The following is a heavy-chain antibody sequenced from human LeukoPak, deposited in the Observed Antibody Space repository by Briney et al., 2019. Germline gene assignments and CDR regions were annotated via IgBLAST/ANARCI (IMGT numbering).Heavy chain of an antibody. CDR1: GGSISSGSYY. CDR2: IYYSGST. V-gene: IGHV4-39*01. Sequence: SETLSLTCTVSGGSISSGSYYWDWIRQPPGKGLEWIGSIYYSGSTYYNPSLKSRVTTSIDTSKNQFSLKLSSVTAADTAVYYCARRPYSYGYAYFDYWGQGTLVTVSS. CDR3: ARRPYSYGYAYFDY. D-gene: IGHD5-18*01. J-gene: IGHJ4*02.